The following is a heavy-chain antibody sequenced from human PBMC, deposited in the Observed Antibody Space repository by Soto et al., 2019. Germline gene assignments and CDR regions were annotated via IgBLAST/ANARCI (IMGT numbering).Heavy chain of an antibody. CDR2: LNGGGSST. V-gene: IGHV3-23*01. CDR3: AKIIQQSSTYYFDY. D-gene: IGHD6-13*01. Sequence: EVQLLESGGDLVQPGGSLRVSCAASGFSFDNYAMSWVRQAPGKRLEWVSSLNGGGSSTYYADSVKGRFTISRDNSKNTLHLQMNGLRAEDTAIYYCAKIIQQSSTYYFDYWGQGTLVTVSS. CDR1: GFSFDNYA. J-gene: IGHJ4*02.